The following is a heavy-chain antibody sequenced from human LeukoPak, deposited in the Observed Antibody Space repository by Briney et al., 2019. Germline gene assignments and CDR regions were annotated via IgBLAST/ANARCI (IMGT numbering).Heavy chain of an antibody. V-gene: IGHV4-34*01. CDR1: GGSFSGYY. CDR3: ARGPPCYYDSSGYYPRWFDP. Sequence: SETLSLTCAVYGGSFSGYYWSWIRQPPGKGLEWIGELNHSGSTNYNPALKSRVTISVDTSKNQFSLKLSSVTAADTAVYYCARGPPCYYDSSGYYPRWFDPWGQGTLVTVSS. CDR2: LNHSGST. D-gene: IGHD3-22*01. J-gene: IGHJ5*02.